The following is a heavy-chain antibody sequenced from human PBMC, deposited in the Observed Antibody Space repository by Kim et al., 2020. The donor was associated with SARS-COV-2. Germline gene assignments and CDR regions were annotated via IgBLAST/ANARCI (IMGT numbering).Heavy chain of an antibody. V-gene: IGHV4-59*01. D-gene: IGHD1-26*01. Sequence: TNYNPSLKSRVTISVDTSKNQFSLKLSSVTAADTAVYYCARAVDSGSYSYWGQGTLVTVSS. J-gene: IGHJ4*02. CDR2: T. CDR3: ARAVDSGSYSY.